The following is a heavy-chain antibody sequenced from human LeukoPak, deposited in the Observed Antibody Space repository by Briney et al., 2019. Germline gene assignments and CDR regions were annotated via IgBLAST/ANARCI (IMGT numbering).Heavy chain of an antibody. Sequence: ASVKVSCKASGYTFTSYYMHWVRQAPGQGLEWMGIINPSGGSTSYAQEFQGRVTMTRDTSTSTVYMELSSLRSEDTAVYYCARDTEPYGYDYYYGMDVWGQGTTVTVSS. CDR1: GYTFTSYY. CDR3: ARDTEPYGYDYYYGMDV. V-gene: IGHV1-46*01. J-gene: IGHJ6*02. CDR2: INPSGGST. D-gene: IGHD5-18*01.